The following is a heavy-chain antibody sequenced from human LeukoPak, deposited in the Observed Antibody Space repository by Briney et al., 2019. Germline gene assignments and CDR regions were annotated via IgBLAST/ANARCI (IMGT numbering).Heavy chain of an antibody. CDR1: GFTFSSYA. V-gene: IGHV3-23*01. CDR2: ISGSGDTT. Sequence: GGSLRLSCEASGFTFSSYAMSWVRLAPGKGLEWVSTISGSGDTTYYADTVRGRFTISRDNSKNTLYLQMDSLRAENTDVYYCAKTPQKCGSSSSCYPDDWGQGTLVTVSS. CDR3: AKTPQKCGSSSSCYPDD. D-gene: IGHD2-2*01. J-gene: IGHJ4*02.